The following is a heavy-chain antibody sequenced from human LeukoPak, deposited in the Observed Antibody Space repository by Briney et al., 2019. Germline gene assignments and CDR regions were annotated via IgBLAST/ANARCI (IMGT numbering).Heavy chain of an antibody. CDR2: IYTSGST. CDR1: GGSISSYY. CDR3: ARAASSGWYFSGVDY. V-gene: IGHV4-4*07. D-gene: IGHD6-19*01. J-gene: IGHJ4*02. Sequence: SETLSLTCTVSGGSISSYYWSCIRQPAGKGLEWIGRIYTSGSTNYNPSLKSRVTMSVDTSKNQFSLKLSSVTAADTAVYYCARAASSGWYFSGVDYWGQGTLVTVSS.